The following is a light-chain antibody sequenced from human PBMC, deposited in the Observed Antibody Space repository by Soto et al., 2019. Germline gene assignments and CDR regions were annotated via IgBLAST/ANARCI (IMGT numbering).Light chain of an antibody. J-gene: IGKJ2*01. CDR3: QQSYSTLVYT. CDR1: QSISSY. Sequence: DIQMTQSPSSLSASVGDRVTITCRASQSISSYLNWYQQKPGKAPKLLIYAASSLQSGVPSRFSGRGSGTDFTLTISSLPPEDFATYYCQQSYSTLVYTFGQGTKLEIK. CDR2: AAS. V-gene: IGKV1-39*01.